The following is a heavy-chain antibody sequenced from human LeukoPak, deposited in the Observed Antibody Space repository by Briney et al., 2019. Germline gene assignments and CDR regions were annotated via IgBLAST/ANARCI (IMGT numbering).Heavy chain of an antibody. CDR1: GFSFSSYA. J-gene: IGHJ3*02. CDR3: AKDIGDFLSGHDAFDI. CDR2: ISGSGGST. V-gene: IGHV3-23*01. D-gene: IGHD3-3*01. Sequence: GGSLRLSCAASGFSFSSYAMSWVRQAPGKGLEWVSAISGSGGSTYYADSVKGRFTISRDNSKNTLYLQMNSLRAEDTAVYYCAKDIGDFLSGHDAFDIWGQGTMVTVSS.